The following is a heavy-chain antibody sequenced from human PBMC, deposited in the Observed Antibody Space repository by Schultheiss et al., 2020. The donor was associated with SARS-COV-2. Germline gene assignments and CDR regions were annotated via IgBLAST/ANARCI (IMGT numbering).Heavy chain of an antibody. D-gene: IGHD7-27*01. CDR1: GFTFSSYA. V-gene: IGHV3-30*03. CDR3: ARELGIWSSFDY. Sequence: GGSLRLSCAASGFTFSSYAMSWVRQAPGKGLEWVAVISYDGSNKYYADSVKGRFTISRDNSKNTLYLQMNSLRAEDTAVYYCARELGIWSSFDYWGQGTLVTVSS. J-gene: IGHJ4*02. CDR2: ISYDGSNK.